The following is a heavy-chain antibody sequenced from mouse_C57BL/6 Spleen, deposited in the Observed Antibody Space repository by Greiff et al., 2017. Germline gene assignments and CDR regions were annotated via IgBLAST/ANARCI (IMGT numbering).Heavy chain of an antibody. D-gene: IGHD2-5*01. V-gene: IGHV10-1*01. Sequence: EVKLMESGGGLVQPKGSLKLSCAASGFSFNTYAMNWVRQAPGKGLEWVARIRSKSNNYATYYADSVKDRFTISRDDSESMLYLQMNNLKTEDTAMYYCVRRGGYSNYDAMDYWGQGTSVTVSS. CDR3: VRRGGYSNYDAMDY. CDR1: GFSFNTYA. CDR2: IRSKSNNYAT. J-gene: IGHJ4*01.